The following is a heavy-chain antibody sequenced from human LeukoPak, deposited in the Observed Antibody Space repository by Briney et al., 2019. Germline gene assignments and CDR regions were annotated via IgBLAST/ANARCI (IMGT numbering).Heavy chain of an antibody. CDR2: IIPILGIA. Sequence: GASVKVSCKASGGTFSSYAISWVRQAPGQGLEWMGRIIPILGIANYAQKFQGRVTITADKSTSTAYMELSSLRSEDTAVYYCARVPAYCGGDCSPHYYFDYWGQGTLVTVSS. CDR1: GGTFSSYA. D-gene: IGHD2-21*02. CDR3: ARVPAYCGGDCSPHYYFDY. J-gene: IGHJ4*02. V-gene: IGHV1-69*04.